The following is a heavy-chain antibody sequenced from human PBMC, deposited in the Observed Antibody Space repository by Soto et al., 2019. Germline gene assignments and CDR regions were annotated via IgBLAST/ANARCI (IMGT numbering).Heavy chain of an antibody. CDR2: ISSSSSYI. Sequence: EVQVVESGGGLVKAGGSLRLSCEASGFTFSRYSMNWVRQAPGKGLEWVSCISSSSSYIYYADSVKGRFTVSRDNAKNSLYLQMNSLRAEDTAVYYCARDPYYYGSGSYYNENSYYYYMDVWGKGTPVTVSS. CDR3: ARDPYYYGSGSYYNENSYYYYMDV. D-gene: IGHD3-10*01. CDR1: GFTFSRYS. V-gene: IGHV3-21*01. J-gene: IGHJ6*03.